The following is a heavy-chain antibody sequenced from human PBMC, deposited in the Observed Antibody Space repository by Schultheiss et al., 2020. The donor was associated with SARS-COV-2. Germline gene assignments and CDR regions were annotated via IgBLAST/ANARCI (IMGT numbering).Heavy chain of an antibody. Sequence: GGSLRLSCAASGFTFSSYAMHWVRQAPGKGLEWVAVISYDGSNKYYADSVKGRFTISRDNAKNSLYLQMNSLRAEDTAVYYCARDELSDSSGYYPGWFDPWGQGTLVTVSS. V-gene: IGHV3-30*07. J-gene: IGHJ5*02. CDR2: ISYDGSNK. CDR3: ARDELSDSSGYYPGWFDP. D-gene: IGHD3-22*01. CDR1: GFTFSSYA.